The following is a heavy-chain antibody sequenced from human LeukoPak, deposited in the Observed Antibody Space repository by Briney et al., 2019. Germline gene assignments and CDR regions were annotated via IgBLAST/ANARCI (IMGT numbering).Heavy chain of an antibody. CDR2: INHSGST. CDR3: ARGGIVVVPADVGRDHRDNWFDP. Sequence: SETLSLTCAVYGGSFSGYYWSWIRQPPGKGLEWIGEINHSGSTNYNPSLKSRVTISVDTSKNQFSLKLSSVTAADTAVYYCARGGIVVVPADVGRDHRDNWFDPWGQGTLVTVSS. J-gene: IGHJ5*02. CDR1: GGSFSGYY. V-gene: IGHV4-34*01. D-gene: IGHD2-2*01.